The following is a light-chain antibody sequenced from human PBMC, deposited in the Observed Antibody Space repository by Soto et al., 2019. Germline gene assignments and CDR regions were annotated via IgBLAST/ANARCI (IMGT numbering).Light chain of an antibody. CDR2: EVS. CDR1: SSDVGAYNY. Sequence: QSALTQPASVSGSPGQSITISCIGTSSDVGAYNYVSWYQQHPGKAPKLMMFEVSDRPSGVSKRFSGSKSGNTSSLTISGLQAEDEADYYCSSYTSSNTLGFGGGTKLTVL. J-gene: IGLJ2*01. V-gene: IGLV2-14*01. CDR3: SSYTSSNTLG.